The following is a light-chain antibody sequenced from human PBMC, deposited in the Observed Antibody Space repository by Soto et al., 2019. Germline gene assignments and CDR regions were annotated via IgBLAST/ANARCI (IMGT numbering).Light chain of an antibody. Sequence: QSVLTQPASVSGSPGQSITISCTGTSSDVGSYNLVSWYQQHPGKAPKLMIYEGSKRPSGVSIRFSGSKSGNTASLTISGLQPEDEAEYYCCSYAGSSTLVFGAGTKLTVL. CDR2: EGS. J-gene: IGLJ2*01. CDR1: SSDVGSYNL. V-gene: IGLV2-23*01. CDR3: CSYAGSSTLV.